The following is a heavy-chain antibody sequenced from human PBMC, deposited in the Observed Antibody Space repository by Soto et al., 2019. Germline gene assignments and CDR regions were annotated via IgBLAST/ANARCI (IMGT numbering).Heavy chain of an antibody. CDR3: ARAPDMDWFDP. D-gene: IGHD2-15*01. V-gene: IGHV4-34*01. CDR1: GGSFSGYY. CDR2: INHSGST. Sequence: SETLSLTCAVYGGSFSGYYWTWIRQPPGTGLEWIGEINHSGSTNYNPSLKSRVTISVDTSKNQFSLKLSSVTAADTAVYYCARAPDMDWFDPWGQGTLVTVSS. J-gene: IGHJ5*02.